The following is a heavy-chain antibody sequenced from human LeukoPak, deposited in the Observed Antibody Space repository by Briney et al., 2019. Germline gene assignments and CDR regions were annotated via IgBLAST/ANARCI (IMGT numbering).Heavy chain of an antibody. CDR1: GGSISSYY. CDR2: IYYSGST. Sequence: ETLSLTCTVSGGSISSYYWNWIRQPPGEGLEWIGYIYYSGSTNYNPSLKSRVTISVDTSKNQFSLNLTSVTAADTAVYYCARFTPQGYGWGGYNRFDPWGQGTLVTVSS. CDR3: ARFTPQGYGWGGYNRFDP. J-gene: IGHJ5*02. D-gene: IGHD3-16*01. V-gene: IGHV4-59*01.